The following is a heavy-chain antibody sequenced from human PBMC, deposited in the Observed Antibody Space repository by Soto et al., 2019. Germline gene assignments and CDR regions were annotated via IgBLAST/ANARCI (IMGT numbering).Heavy chain of an antibody. D-gene: IGHD1-1*01. CDR1: GGSLISYA. Sequence: SVKVSCKASGGSLISYASIWVRQAPGQGLEWMGGIIPIFGTANYAQKFQGRVTITADESTSTAYMELSSLDTEDTAVYYCARDRRTTGIVAEIDLWGRRTLVTVSS. CDR2: IIPIFGTA. J-gene: IGHJ4*02. CDR3: ARDRRTTGIVAEIDL. V-gene: IGHV1-69*01.